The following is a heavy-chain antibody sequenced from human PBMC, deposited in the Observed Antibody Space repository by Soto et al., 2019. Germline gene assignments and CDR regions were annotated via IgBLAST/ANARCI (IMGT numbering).Heavy chain of an antibody. CDR2: IYYSGNT. Sequence: PSETLSLTCTVSGASISSGDHFWSWLRQPPGKGLEWIGYIYYSGNTYYNPPLKSRLAMSVDTSKNQFSLTLTSVTAADTAVYFCAREEALIVVPTGGIDYSFDSWGQGTLVTVSS. CDR1: GASISSGDHF. J-gene: IGHJ4*02. CDR3: AREEALIVVPTGGIDYSFDS. D-gene: IGHD3-22*01. V-gene: IGHV4-30-4*01.